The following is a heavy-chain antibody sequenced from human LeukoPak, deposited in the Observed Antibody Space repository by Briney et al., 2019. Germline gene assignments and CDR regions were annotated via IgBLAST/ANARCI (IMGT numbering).Heavy chain of an antibody. Sequence: PSETLSLTCTGSGGSISSYYWSWIRQPAGKGLEWIGRIYTSGSTNYNPSLKSRVTMSVDTSKNQFSLKLSSVTAADTAVYYCARSIAAARGNAFDIWGQGTMVTVSS. CDR3: ARSIAAARGNAFDI. D-gene: IGHD6-13*01. CDR2: IYTSGST. V-gene: IGHV4-4*07. CDR1: GGSISSYY. J-gene: IGHJ3*02.